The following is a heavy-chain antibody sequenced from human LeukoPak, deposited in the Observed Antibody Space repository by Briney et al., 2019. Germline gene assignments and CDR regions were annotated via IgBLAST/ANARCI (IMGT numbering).Heavy chain of an antibody. J-gene: IGHJ4*02. CDR1: GFTFSSYT. CDR3: ARALTTLTYEGY. CDR2: ISGSNSYI. Sequence: GGSLRLSCAASGFTFSSYTMHWIRQAPGKGLEWVSSISGSNSYIFYADSVKGRFTVSRDNAKDSLYLQVNSLRAEDTAVYYCARALTTLTYEGYWGQGTLVTVSS. V-gene: IGHV3-21*01. D-gene: IGHD1-1*01.